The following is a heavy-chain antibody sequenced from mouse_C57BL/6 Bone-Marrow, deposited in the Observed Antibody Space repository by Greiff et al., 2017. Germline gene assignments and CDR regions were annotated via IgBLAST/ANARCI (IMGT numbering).Heavy chain of an antibody. V-gene: IGHV1-55*01. CDR2: IYPGSGST. CDR3: APIYYDYGESY. CDR1: GYTFTRYW. J-gene: IGHJ3*01. D-gene: IGHD2-4*01. Sequence: QVQLQQPGAELVKPGASVKMSCKASGYTFTRYWITWVKQRPGQGLEWIGDIYPGSGSTNYNEKFKSKATLTVDTSSSTAYMQLSSLTSEDAAVYYCAPIYYDYGESYWGQGTLVTVSA.